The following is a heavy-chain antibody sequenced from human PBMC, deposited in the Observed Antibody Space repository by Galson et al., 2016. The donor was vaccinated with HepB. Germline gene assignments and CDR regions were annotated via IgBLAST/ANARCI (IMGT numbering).Heavy chain of an antibody. V-gene: IGHV3-30*03. CDR2: ITYHGRNQ. CDR3: GKWDWNDPAD. CDR1: GFTFRSYG. J-gene: IGHJ4*02. D-gene: IGHD1-1*01. Sequence: SLRLSCAASGFTFRSYGLQWVRQAPGKGPEWLAIITYHGRNQFYADSVKGRFTISRTDSRNSGYLQMASLREEDTAVYYCGKWDWNDPADWGQGTLVSVS.